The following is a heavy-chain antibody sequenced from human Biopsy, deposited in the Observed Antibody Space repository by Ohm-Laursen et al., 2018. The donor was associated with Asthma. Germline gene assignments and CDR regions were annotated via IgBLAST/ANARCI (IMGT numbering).Heavy chain of an antibody. CDR1: GGSISSSSYY. Sequence: SQTLSLTCTVPGGSISSSSYYWGWIRRPPGKGLEFIGTIYYSGSTYYNPSLKSRLTISVDRSKNQFSLRLSSVTAADTAMYYCARDYGDYVWRAFDIWGQGTMVTVSS. D-gene: IGHD4-17*01. J-gene: IGHJ3*02. V-gene: IGHV4-39*07. CDR2: IYYSGST. CDR3: ARDYGDYVWRAFDI.